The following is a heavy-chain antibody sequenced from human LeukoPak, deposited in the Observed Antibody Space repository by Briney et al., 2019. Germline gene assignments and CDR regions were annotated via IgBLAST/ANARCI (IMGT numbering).Heavy chain of an antibody. CDR3: VRGFCRGDSCYSAEYFQH. Sequence: PSETLSLTCDVYGDSFSGYYWTWIRQTPEKGLEWIGEVIHNGSRSVNPPLESRVTISVDTSKNQFSLKLTSVTAADTSVYYCVRGFCRGDSCYSAEYFQHWGQGTLVTVSS. D-gene: IGHD2-15*01. J-gene: IGHJ1*01. CDR1: GDSFSGYY. CDR2: VIHNGSR. V-gene: IGHV4-34*01.